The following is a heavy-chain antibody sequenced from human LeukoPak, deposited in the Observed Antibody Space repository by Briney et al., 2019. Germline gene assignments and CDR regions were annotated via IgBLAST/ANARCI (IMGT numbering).Heavy chain of an antibody. Sequence: KTSETLSLTSTVSGGSISSYYWSWIRQPPGKGLEWIGYIYYTGTTNYNPSLNSRVTISVDTSKNQFSLKLSSVTAADTAVYYCARVNSAWYGALDYWGQGTMVTVSS. CDR2: IYYTGTT. V-gene: IGHV4-59*01. CDR1: GGSISSYY. J-gene: IGHJ4*02. D-gene: IGHD6-19*01. CDR3: ARVNSAWYGALDY.